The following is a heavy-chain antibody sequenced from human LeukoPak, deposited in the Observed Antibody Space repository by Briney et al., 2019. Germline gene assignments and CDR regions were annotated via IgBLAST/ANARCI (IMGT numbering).Heavy chain of an antibody. Sequence: SETLSLTCAVYGGSFSGYYWSWIRQPPGKGLEWIGEINHSGSTNYNPSLKSRVTTSVDTSKNQFSLKLSSVTAADTAVYYCARGRGLRPYYYYYYMDVWGKGTTVTVSS. CDR1: GGSFSGYY. D-gene: IGHD4-17*01. CDR3: ARGRGLRPYYYYYYMDV. CDR2: INHSGST. J-gene: IGHJ6*03. V-gene: IGHV4-34*01.